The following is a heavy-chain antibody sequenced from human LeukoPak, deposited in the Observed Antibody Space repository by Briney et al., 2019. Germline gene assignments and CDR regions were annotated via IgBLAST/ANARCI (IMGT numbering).Heavy chain of an antibody. Sequence: SQTLSLTCTVSGGSISSYYWSWIRQPPGKGLEWIGYIYYSGSTNYNPSPKSRVIISVDTSKNQFSLKLSSVTAADTAVYYCARRSSSWPVPYYFDYWGQGTLVTVSS. D-gene: IGHD6-13*01. CDR2: IYYSGST. CDR3: ARRSSSWPVPYYFDY. J-gene: IGHJ4*02. CDR1: GGSISSYY. V-gene: IGHV4-59*08.